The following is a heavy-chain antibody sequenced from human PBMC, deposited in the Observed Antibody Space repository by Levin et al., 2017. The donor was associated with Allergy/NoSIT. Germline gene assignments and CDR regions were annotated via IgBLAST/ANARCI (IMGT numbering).Heavy chain of an antibody. V-gene: IGHV3-33*01. Sequence: SGGSLRLSCAASGFTFSSYAMHWVRQAPGKGLEWVAVIYHDGSDIYYADSVKGRFTISRDNSQNSLYLQMNILRAEDTALYYCARDSSRVHYYGMDVWGQGATVTVSS. J-gene: IGHJ6*02. CDR1: GFTFSSYA. D-gene: IGHD6-13*01. CDR3: ARDSSRVHYYGMDV. CDR2: IYHDGSDI.